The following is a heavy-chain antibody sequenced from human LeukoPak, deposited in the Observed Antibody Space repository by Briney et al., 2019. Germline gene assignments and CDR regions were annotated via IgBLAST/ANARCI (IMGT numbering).Heavy chain of an antibody. J-gene: IGHJ3*02. Sequence: GGSLRLSCAASGFTFSSYAMSWVRQAPGKGLEWVSAISGSGGSTYYADSVKGRFTISRDNSKNTLYLQMNSLRAEDTAVYYCAKDRQSYQLPLGIPDAFDIWGQGTMVTVSS. CDR3: AKDRQSYQLPLGIPDAFDI. CDR2: ISGSGGST. D-gene: IGHD2-2*01. V-gene: IGHV3-23*01. CDR1: GFTFSSYA.